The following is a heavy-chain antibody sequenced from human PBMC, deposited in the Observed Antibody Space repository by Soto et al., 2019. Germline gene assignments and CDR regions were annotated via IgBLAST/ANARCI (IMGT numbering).Heavy chain of an antibody. V-gene: IGHV1-3*01. Sequence: ASVKVSCKASGYTFTRYAMHWVRQAPGQRLEWMGWINAGNGNTKYSQKFQGRVTITRDTSASTAYMELSSLRSEDTAVYYCARVTSAALCGWYYYYYMDLWGKGTTVTVSS. D-gene: IGHD6-13*01. CDR1: GYTFTRYA. CDR3: ARVTSAALCGWYYYYYMDL. CDR2: INAGNGNT. J-gene: IGHJ6*03.